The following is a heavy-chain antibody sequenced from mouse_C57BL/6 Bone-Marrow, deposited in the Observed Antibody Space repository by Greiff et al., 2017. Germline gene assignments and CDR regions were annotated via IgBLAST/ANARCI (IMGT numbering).Heavy chain of an antibody. V-gene: IGHV14-4*01. D-gene: IGHD1-1*01. CDR1: GFNIKDDY. CDR2: IDPANGDT. J-gene: IGHJ2*01. CDR3: TTVVHY. Sequence: VQLKEPGAELVRPGASVKLSCTASGFNIKDDYMHWVKQRPEQGLEWIGWIDPANGDTEYASKFQGKATITADTSSNTAYLQLSSLTSEDTAVYYCTTVVHYWGKGTTLTVSS.